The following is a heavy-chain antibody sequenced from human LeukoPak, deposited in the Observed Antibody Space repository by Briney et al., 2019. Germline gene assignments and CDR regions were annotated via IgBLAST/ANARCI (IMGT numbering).Heavy chain of an antibody. CDR3: ARQRGYYDSSGYYSYYFDY. CDR1: GGSFSGYY. D-gene: IGHD3-22*01. Sequence: SETLSLTCAVYGGSFSGYYWSWIRQPPGKGLEWIGEINHSGSTNYNPSLKSRVTISVDTSKNQFSLKLSSVTAADTAVYYCARQRGYYDSSGYYSYYFDYWGQGTLVTVSS. CDR2: INHSGST. J-gene: IGHJ4*02. V-gene: IGHV4-34*01.